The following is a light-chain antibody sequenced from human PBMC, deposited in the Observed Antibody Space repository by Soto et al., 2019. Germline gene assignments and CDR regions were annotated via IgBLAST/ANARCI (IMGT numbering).Light chain of an antibody. CDR1: SSDVGAYNY. J-gene: IGLJ2*01. CDR3: CSYAGDYIFVL. V-gene: IGLV2-11*01. CDR2: DVT. Sequence: QSALTQPRSVSGSPGQSVTISCTGTSSDVGAYNYVSWYQQHPGKAPKLMIYDVTKRPSGVPDRFSGSKSGNTASLTISGLQAEDEADYYCCSYAGDYIFVLFGGGTQLTVL.